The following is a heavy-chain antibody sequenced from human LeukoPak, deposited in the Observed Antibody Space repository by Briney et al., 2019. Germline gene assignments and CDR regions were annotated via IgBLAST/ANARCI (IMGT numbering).Heavy chain of an antibody. CDR1: GGSFSGYY. CDR2: INHSGST. V-gene: IGHV4-34*01. CDR3: ARSRLLWFGEFPKFDP. Sequence: SETLSLTCAVYGGSFSGYYWSWIRQPPGKGLEWIGEINHSGSTNYNPSLKSRVTISVDTSKNQFSLKLSSVTAADTAVYYCARSRLLWFGEFPKFDPWGQGTLVTVSS. D-gene: IGHD3-10*01. J-gene: IGHJ5*02.